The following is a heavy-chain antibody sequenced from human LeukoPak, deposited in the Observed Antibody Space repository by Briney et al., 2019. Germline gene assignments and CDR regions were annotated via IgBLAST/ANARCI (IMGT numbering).Heavy chain of an antibody. CDR2: ISSSSSYI. J-gene: IGHJ4*02. CDR1: GFTFSDYY. Sequence: GGSLRLSCAASGFTFSDYYMSWIRQAPGKGLEWVSSISSSSSYIYYADSVKGRFTISRDNAKNSLYLQMNSLRAEDTAVYYCARVGSSSGSTFDYWGQGTLVTVSS. CDR3: ARVGSSSGSTFDY. D-gene: IGHD6-13*01. V-gene: IGHV3-11*06.